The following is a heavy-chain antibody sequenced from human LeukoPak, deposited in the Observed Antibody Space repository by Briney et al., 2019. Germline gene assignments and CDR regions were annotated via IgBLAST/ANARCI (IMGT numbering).Heavy chain of an antibody. CDR2: IYHSGST. Sequence: PGGSLRLSCAASGFTVSSRYVTWVRQPPGKGLEWIGEIYHSGSTNYNPSLKSRVTISVDKSKNQFSLKLSSVTAADTAVYYCAGAPDMVRGVDIWGQGTMVTVSS. CDR1: GFTVSSRYV. V-gene: IGHV4-4*02. J-gene: IGHJ3*02. D-gene: IGHD3-10*01. CDR3: AGAPDMVRGVDI.